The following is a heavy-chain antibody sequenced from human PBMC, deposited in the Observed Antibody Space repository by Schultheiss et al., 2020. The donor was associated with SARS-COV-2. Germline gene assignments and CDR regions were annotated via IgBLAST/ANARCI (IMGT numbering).Heavy chain of an antibody. V-gene: IGHV3-64*04. CDR3: AKFSGYSSSWYPASYFDY. CDR1: GFTFSSYA. J-gene: IGHJ4*02. Sequence: GESLKISCSASGFTFSSYAMHWVRQAPGKGLEYVSAISSNGGSTYYADSVKGRFTISRDNSKNTLYLQMNSLRAEDTAVYYCAKFSGYSSSWYPASYFDYWGQGTLVTVSS. D-gene: IGHD6-13*01. CDR2: ISSNGGST.